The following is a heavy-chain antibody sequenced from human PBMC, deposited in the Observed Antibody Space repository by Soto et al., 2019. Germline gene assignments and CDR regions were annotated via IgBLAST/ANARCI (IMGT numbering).Heavy chain of an antibody. Sequence: GGSLRLSCAASGFTFSSYGMHWVRQAPGKGLEWVAVIWYDGSNKYYADSVKGRFTISRDNSKNTLYLQMNSLRAEDTAVYYCARCPSYSSSWYYFDYWGQGTLVTVSS. CDR2: IWYDGSNK. CDR3: ARCPSYSSSWYYFDY. V-gene: IGHV3-33*01. J-gene: IGHJ4*02. CDR1: GFTFSSYG. D-gene: IGHD6-13*01.